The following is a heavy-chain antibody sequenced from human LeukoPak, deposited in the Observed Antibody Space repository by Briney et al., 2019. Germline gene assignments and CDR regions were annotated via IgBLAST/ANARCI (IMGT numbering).Heavy chain of an antibody. Sequence: SETLSLTCTVSGGSISSGDYYWSWIRQPPGKGLEWIGYIYYSGSTYYNPSLKSRVTISVDTSKNQFSLKLSSVTAADTAVYYCARGGSGNPRAYYFDYWGQGTLVTVSS. V-gene: IGHV4-30-4*01. CDR2: IYYSGST. CDR3: ARGGSGNPRAYYFDY. D-gene: IGHD3-10*01. CDR1: GGSISSGDYY. J-gene: IGHJ4*02.